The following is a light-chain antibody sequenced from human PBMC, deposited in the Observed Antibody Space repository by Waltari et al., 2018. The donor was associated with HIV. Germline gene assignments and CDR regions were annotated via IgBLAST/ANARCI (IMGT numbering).Light chain of an antibody. CDR3: QQYGTSLTT. CDR1: QSISSNY. CDR2: GAS. J-gene: IGKJ4*01. V-gene: IGKV3-20*01. Sequence: EVVLTQSPGTLSLSPGDRATLSCRASQSISSNYIAWYQQKPGQAPRLLIFGASSRATGIPDRFSGSGSGTDFTLTINRLEPEDLAVYYCQQYGTSLTTFGGGTKVEIK.